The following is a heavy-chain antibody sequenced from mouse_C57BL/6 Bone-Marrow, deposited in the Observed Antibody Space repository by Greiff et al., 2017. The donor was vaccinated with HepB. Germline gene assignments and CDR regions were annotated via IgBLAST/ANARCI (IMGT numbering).Heavy chain of an antibody. D-gene: IGHD6-5*01. V-gene: IGHV3-6*01. J-gene: IGHJ2*01. CDR1: GYSITSGYY. CDR3: ARRLCLRPHFDY. Sequence: DVQLQESGPGLVKPSQSLSLTCSVTGYSITSGYYWNWIRQFPGNKLEWMGYISYDGSNNYNPSLKNRISITRDTSKNQFFLKLNSVTTEDTATYYCARRLCLRPHFDYWGQGTTLTVSS. CDR2: ISYDGSN.